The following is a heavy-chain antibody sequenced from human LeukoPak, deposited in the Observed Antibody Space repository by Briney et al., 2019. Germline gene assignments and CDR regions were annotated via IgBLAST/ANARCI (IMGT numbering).Heavy chain of an antibody. CDR3: ARGRSSGWTKPDAFDI. J-gene: IGHJ3*02. CDR1: GGSISSSSYY. V-gene: IGHV4-39*07. CDR2: IYYSGST. Sequence: SETLSLTCTVSGGSISSSSYYWGWIRQPPGTGLEWIGSIYYSGSTYYNPSLKSRVTISVDTSKNQFSLKLSSVTAADTAVYYCARGRSSGWTKPDAFDIWGQGTMVTVSS. D-gene: IGHD6-19*01.